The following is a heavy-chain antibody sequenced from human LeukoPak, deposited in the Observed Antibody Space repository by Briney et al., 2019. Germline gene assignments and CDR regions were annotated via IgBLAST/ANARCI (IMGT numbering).Heavy chain of an antibody. V-gene: IGHV3-30*18. D-gene: IGHD5-18*01. CDR2: ISYDGSNK. J-gene: IGHJ3*02. CDR3: AKDLGGRGYSYGYGLSAFDI. CDR1: GFTLSSYG. Sequence: GGSLRLSCAASGFTLSSYGMHGVRQAPGKGLEWVAVISYDGSNKYYADSVKGRFTISRDNSKNTLYLQMNSLRAEDTAVYYCAKDLGGRGYSYGYGLSAFDIWGQGTMVTVSS.